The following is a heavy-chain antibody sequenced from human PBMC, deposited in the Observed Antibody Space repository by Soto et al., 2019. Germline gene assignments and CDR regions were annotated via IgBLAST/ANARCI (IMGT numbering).Heavy chain of an antibody. CDR2: IYWDDDK. D-gene: IGHD5-12*01. CDR3: ARSNIVAPIFPYFDY. V-gene: IGHV2-5*02. CDR1: GFSLSTSGVN. J-gene: IGHJ4*02. Sequence: SGPTLVNPTQTLTLTCTFSGFSLSTSGVNVGWIRQPPGKALEWLALIYWDDDKRYSPSLKTRLTITKDTSKNQVVLTMTNMEPVDSATYYCARSNIVAPIFPYFDYWGQGTPVTVSS.